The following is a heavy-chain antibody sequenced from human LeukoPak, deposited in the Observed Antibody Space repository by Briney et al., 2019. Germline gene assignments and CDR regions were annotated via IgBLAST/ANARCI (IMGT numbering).Heavy chain of an antibody. V-gene: IGHV4-4*07. CDR3: ARDGVPLTNLVARRFHP. Sequence: SEPLSLTCTVSGGSMRNSYWSWIRQPAGKGLEWVGRIFTTGSTNYNPSLKSRVTMSIDTSKNQFSLKMTSVTAADTAVYYCARDGVPLTNLVARRFHPWGQGTLVIVSS. CDR1: GGSMRNSY. J-gene: IGHJ1*01. D-gene: IGHD1-14*01. CDR2: IFTTGST.